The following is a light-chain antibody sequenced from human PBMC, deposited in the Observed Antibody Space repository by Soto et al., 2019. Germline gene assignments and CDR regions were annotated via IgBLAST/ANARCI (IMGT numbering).Light chain of an antibody. CDR3: SSYTSSSTVVV. CDR2: DVS. J-gene: IGLJ2*01. V-gene: IGLV2-14*01. Sequence: QSALTQPASVSGSPGQSITISCTGTSSEVGGYNYVSWYQQHPGKAPKLMIYDVSNRPSGVSNRFSGSKSGNTASLTISGLQAEDEADYYCSSYTSSSTVVVFGGGTKLTVL. CDR1: SSEVGGYNY.